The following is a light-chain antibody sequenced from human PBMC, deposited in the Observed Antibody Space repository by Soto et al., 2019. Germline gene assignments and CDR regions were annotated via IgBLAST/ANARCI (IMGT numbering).Light chain of an antibody. Sequence: DIQMTQSPSTLSASVGDRVTITCRASQSISSWLAWYQQNPGKAPKLLMFDASSLDSGVPSRFSGSGSGTEFTLTISRLEPEDFAVYYCQQYGNLPLTFGGGTKVDI. CDR2: DAS. CDR1: QSISSW. V-gene: IGKV1-5*01. J-gene: IGKJ4*01. CDR3: QQYGNLPLT.